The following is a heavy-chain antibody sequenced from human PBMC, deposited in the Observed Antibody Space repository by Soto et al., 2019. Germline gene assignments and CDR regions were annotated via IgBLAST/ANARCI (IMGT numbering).Heavy chain of an antibody. D-gene: IGHD2-2*01. CDR2: ISYDGSNK. CDR3: ARGETAEYAFDI. Sequence: PGGSLRLSCAASGFTFSSYAMHWVRQAPGKGLEWVAVISYDGSNKYYADSVKGRFTISRDNSKNTLYLQMNSLRAEDTAVYYCARGETAEYAFDIWGQGTMVTVSS. V-gene: IGHV3-30-3*01. CDR1: GFTFSSYA. J-gene: IGHJ3*02.